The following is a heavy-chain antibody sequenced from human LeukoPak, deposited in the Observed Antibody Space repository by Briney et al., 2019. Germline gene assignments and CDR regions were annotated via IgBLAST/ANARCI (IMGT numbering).Heavy chain of an antibody. CDR1: GFNFGGYS. CDR2: VLSGGGST. V-gene: IGHV3-23*01. CDR3: AKDAIYGDGYWEFDY. D-gene: IGHD2-21*01. Sequence: PGGSLGLSCEGSGFNFGGYSMSWVRQAPGKGLEWVLGVLSGGGSTYYADAVKGRFTISRDNSRSTLYLQMNSLRAEDTAVYYCAKDAIYGDGYWEFDYWGQGTLVTVSS. J-gene: IGHJ4*02.